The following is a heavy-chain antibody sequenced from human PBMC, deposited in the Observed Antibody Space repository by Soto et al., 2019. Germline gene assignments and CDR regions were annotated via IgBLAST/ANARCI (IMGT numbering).Heavy chain of an antibody. V-gene: IGHV4-39*01. CDR1: GGSISSSYY. Sequence: QLQLQESGPGLVKPSEPLSLTCTVSGGSISSSYYWGWSRQPPGKGLEWIGSIYYSGSTYYNPSLKSRVTISVDTSKNQFSLKLSSVTAADTAVYYCATLWFGESPYWGQGTLVTVSS. CDR3: ATLWFGESPY. D-gene: IGHD3-10*01. CDR2: IYYSGST. J-gene: IGHJ4*02.